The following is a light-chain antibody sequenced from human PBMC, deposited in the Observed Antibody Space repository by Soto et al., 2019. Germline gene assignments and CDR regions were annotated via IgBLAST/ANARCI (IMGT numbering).Light chain of an antibody. CDR3: QQYSDWPDT. V-gene: IGKV3-15*01. J-gene: IGKJ1*01. Sequence: IVMTQSPATLSVSPGERATLSCGASQSVSSNLAWYQQKSGQAPRLLIYAASTRATGIPARFSGSGSGTECTLTIDMLQSEDFGIYYCQQYSDWPDTFGQGTKVEI. CDR2: AAS. CDR1: QSVSSN.